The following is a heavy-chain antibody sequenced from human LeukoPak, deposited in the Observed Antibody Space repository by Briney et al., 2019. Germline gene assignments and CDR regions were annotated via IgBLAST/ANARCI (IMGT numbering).Heavy chain of an antibody. Sequence: GGSLRLSCAASGFTFSDYYMSWIRQAPGKGLEWVSYISSSGSTIYYADSVKGRFTISRDNAKNSLYLQMNSLRVEDSAIYYCAKDSEYYDFWSRYNHYSYHYMDVWGKGTTVTVSS. CDR1: GFTFSDYY. D-gene: IGHD3-3*01. CDR2: ISSSGSTI. V-gene: IGHV3-11*01. CDR3: AKDSEYYDFWSRYNHYSYHYMDV. J-gene: IGHJ6*03.